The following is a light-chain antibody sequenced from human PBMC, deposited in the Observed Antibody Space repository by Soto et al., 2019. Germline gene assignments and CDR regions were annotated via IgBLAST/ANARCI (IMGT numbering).Light chain of an antibody. CDR3: AAWDDSLSGPV. CDR1: SSNIGSNY. Sequence: QAVVTQPPSASGTPGQRVTISCSGSSSNIGSNYVYWYQQLPGTAPKLLIYSNNQRPSGVPDRFSGSKSGTSSSLAISWLRSEDEADYYCAAWDDSLSGPVVGGGTKVTVL. CDR2: SNN. J-gene: IGLJ3*02. V-gene: IGLV1-47*02.